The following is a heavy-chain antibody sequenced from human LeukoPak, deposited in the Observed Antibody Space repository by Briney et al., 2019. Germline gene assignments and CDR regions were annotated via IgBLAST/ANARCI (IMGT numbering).Heavy chain of an antibody. CDR1: GYTFTTYP. V-gene: IGHV7-4-1*02. CDR2: INTKTGDP. D-gene: IGHD3-16*02. J-gene: IGHJ4*02. CDR3: ARAYQPLGGLSLPDY. Sequence: ASVKVSCKASGYTFTTYPMNWVRQAPGQGLEWMGWINTKTGDPTYAQGFTGRFVFSLDTSVSTAYLQISGLKADDTAVYYCARAYQPLGGLSLPDYWGQGTLVSVSS.